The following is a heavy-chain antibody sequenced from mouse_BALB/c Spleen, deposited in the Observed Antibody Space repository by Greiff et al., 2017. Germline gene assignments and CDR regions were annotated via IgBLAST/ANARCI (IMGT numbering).Heavy chain of an antibody. J-gene: IGHJ4*01. CDR1: ECEFPSHD. Sequence: EVMLVESGGGLVQPGESLKLSCESNECEFPSHDMSWVRKTPEKRLELVAAINSDGGRTYYPDTMERRFIISRDNTKKTLYLQLSSLRSEDTALYYCARYGDYYAMDYWGQGTSVTVSS. D-gene: IGHD2-13*01. CDR3: ARYGDYYAMDY. CDR2: INSDGGRT. V-gene: IGHV5-2*01.